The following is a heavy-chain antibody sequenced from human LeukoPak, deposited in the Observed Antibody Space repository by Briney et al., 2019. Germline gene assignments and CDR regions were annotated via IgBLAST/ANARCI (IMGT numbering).Heavy chain of an antibody. CDR3: AKIPNYYDSSGYRMGPSYYFDY. D-gene: IGHD3-22*01. J-gene: IGHJ4*02. CDR2: ISGGGGST. Sequence: GGSLRLSCAASGFTFSNYGMNWVRQAPGKGLEWVSGISGGGGSTYYADSVKGRFTISRDNSKNTLYLQMNSLRAEDTAVYYCAKIPNYYDSSGYRMGPSYYFDYWGQGTLVTVSS. CDR1: GFTFSNYG. V-gene: IGHV3-23*01.